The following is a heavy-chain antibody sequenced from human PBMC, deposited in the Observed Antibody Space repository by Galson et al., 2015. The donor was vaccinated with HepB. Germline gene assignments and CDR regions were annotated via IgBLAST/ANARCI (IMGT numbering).Heavy chain of an antibody. D-gene: IGHD6-13*01. CDR1: GFTFSTYG. CDR2: IWYDGSNK. CDR3: ARWRQQLFSAFDP. J-gene: IGHJ5*02. V-gene: IGHV3-33*01. Sequence: SLRLSCAASGFTFSTYGMHWVRQAPGKGLEWLAVIWYDGSNKYYADSVKGRFTISRDNSKNTLYLQMNSLRVEDTAVYYCARWRQQLFSAFDPWGQGTLVTVSS.